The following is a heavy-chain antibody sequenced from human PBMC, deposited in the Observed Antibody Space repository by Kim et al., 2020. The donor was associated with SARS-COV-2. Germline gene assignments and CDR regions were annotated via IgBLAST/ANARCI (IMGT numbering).Heavy chain of an antibody. D-gene: IGHD3-22*01. CDR1: GGSISSSSYY. Sequence: SETLSLTCTVSGGSISSSSYYWGWIRQPPGKGLEWIGSIYYSGSTYYNPSLKSRVTISVDTSKNQFSLKLSSVTAADTAVYYCARTQYYYGSSGYFNFDYWGQGTLVTVSS. V-gene: IGHV4-39*01. CDR2: IYYSGST. CDR3: ARTQYYYGSSGYFNFDY. J-gene: IGHJ4*02.